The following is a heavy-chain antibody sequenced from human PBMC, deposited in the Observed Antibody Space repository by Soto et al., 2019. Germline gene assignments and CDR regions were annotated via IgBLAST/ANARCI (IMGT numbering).Heavy chain of an antibody. J-gene: IGHJ3*02. CDR3: ARDRDDYYDSSGYYAGHAFDI. CDR2: IYHSGST. CDR1: GYSISSGYY. D-gene: IGHD3-22*01. V-gene: IGHV4-38-2*02. Sequence: SETLSLTCAVYGYSISSGYYWGWIRQPPGXGLEWIGSIYHSGSTYYNPSLKSRVTISVDTSKNQFSLKLSSVTAADTAVYYCARDRDDYYDSSGYYAGHAFDIWGQGTMVTVS.